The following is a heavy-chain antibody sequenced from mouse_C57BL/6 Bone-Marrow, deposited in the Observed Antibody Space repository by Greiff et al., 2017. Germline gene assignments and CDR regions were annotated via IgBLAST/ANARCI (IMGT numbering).Heavy chain of an antibody. D-gene: IGHD1-1*01. CDR3: ARLTTVVATLYYYAMDY. CDR2: IWSGGST. V-gene: IGHV2-2*01. Sequence: QVQLQQSGPGLVQPSQSLSITCTVSGFSLTSYGVHWVRQSPGKGLEWLGVIWSGGSTDYNAAFISRLSISKDNSKSQVFFKMNSLQADDTAIYYCARLTTVVATLYYYAMDYWGQGTSVTVSS. CDR1: GFSLTSYG. J-gene: IGHJ4*01.